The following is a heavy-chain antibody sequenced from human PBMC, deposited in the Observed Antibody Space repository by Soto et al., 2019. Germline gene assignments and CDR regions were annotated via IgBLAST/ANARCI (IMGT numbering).Heavy chain of an antibody. V-gene: IGHV3-13*05. Sequence: GWSLRLSCASSVFTLSAYDMHWVRQAEGKGLEWVSALGAADDPYYLVSVKGRFTISRENAKNSLYLQMNNLRAGDTAVYYCARAYSGRLPRRADYYYAMDVWGQGTTVTVSS. J-gene: IGHJ6*02. CDR1: VFTLSAYD. D-gene: IGHD2-15*01. CDR2: LGAADDP. CDR3: ARAYSGRLPRRADYYYAMDV.